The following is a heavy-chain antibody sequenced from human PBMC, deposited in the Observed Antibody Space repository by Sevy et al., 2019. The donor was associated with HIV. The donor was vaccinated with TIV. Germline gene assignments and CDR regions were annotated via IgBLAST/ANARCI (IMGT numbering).Heavy chain of an antibody. D-gene: IGHD3-22*01. CDR3: AKEDSGGYLY. V-gene: IGHV3-23*01. CDR1: GSTFISYV. CDR2: ISASGGST. Sequence: GGCLRLSCAASGSTFISYVMTWVRQAPGKGLEWVSTISASGGSTYYADSVKGRFIISRDNSKNTVDLQMNSLRAGDTAVYYCAKEDSGGYLYWGQGTLVTVSS. J-gene: IGHJ4*02.